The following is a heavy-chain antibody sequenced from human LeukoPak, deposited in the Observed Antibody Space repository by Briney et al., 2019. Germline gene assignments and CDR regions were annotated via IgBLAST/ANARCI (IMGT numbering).Heavy chain of an antibody. CDR1: GFTFSSYA. J-gene: IGHJ6*02. CDR2: ISSNGGST. CDR3: ARVMAQFYGMDV. Sequence: GGSLRLSCAASGFTFSSYAMHWVRQAPGKGLEYVSAISSNGGSTYYANSVKGRFTISRDNSKNTLYLQMGSLRAEDMAVYYCARVMAQFYGMDVWGQGTTVTVSS. D-gene: IGHD5-24*01. V-gene: IGHV3-64*01.